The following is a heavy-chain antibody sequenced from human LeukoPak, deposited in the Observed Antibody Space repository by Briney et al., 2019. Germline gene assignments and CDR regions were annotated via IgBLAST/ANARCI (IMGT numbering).Heavy chain of an antibody. Sequence: GGSLRLSCAASGLSFSSFAMSWVRQGPARGLEWVSSIRGNGETSYADSVKGRFTLSSDISRNTVYFQLNNLRVEDTGIYYCARASWVSSTDAVRWGQGTLVTVSS. V-gene: IGHV3-23*01. CDR3: ARASWVSSTDAVR. CDR2: IRGNGET. D-gene: IGHD3-16*01. J-gene: IGHJ4*02. CDR1: GLSFSSFA.